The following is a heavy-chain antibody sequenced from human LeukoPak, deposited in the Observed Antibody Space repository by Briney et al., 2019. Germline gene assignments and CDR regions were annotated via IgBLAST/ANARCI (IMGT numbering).Heavy chain of an antibody. CDR3: ARHPPYYDFWSGYWSIEPFDY. CDR1: GGSISSSSYY. J-gene: IGHJ4*02. CDR2: IYYSVST. V-gene: IGHV4-39*01. D-gene: IGHD3-3*01. Sequence: SETLSLTCTVTGGSISSSSYYWGWIRQPPGKGLEWIGSIYYSVSTYYNPSLKSRVTISVDTSKNQFSLKLSSVTAADTAVYYCARHPPYYDFWSGYWSIEPFDYWGQGTLVTVSS.